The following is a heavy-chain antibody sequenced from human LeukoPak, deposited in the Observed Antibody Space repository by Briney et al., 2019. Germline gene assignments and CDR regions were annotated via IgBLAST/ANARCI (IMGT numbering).Heavy chain of an antibody. CDR3: ARETSMGYGDYVGGEDY. D-gene: IGHD4-17*01. CDR2: INHSGST. Sequence: SETLSPTCAVYGGSFSGYYWSWIRQPPGKGLEWIGEINHSGSTNYNPSLKSRVTISVDTSKNQFSLQLSTVTAADTAVYYCARETSMGYGDYVGGEDYWGQGTLVTVSS. V-gene: IGHV4-34*01. J-gene: IGHJ4*02. CDR1: GGSFSGYY.